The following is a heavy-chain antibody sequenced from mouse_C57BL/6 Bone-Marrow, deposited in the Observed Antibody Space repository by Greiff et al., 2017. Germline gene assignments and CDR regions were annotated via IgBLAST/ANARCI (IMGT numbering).Heavy chain of an antibody. D-gene: IGHD2-5*01. V-gene: IGHV10-1*01. CDR1: GFSFNTYA. CDR2: IRSKSNNYAT. Sequence: EVQVVESGGGLVQPKGSLKLSCAASGFSFNTYAMNWVRQAPGKGLEWVARIRSKSNNYATYYADSVKDRFTISRDDSESMLYLQMNNLKTEDTAMYYCVRGGYSNYGFAYWGQGTQVTVSA. CDR3: VRGGYSNYGFAY. J-gene: IGHJ3*01.